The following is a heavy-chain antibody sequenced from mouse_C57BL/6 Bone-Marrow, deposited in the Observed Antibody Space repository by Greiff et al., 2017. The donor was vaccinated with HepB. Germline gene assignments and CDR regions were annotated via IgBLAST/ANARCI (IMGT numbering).Heavy chain of an antibody. J-gene: IGHJ4*01. CDR3: AGINWDYAMDY. CDR2: IYPGSGST. Sequence: QVQLKQPGAELVKPGASVKMSCKASGYTFTSYWITWVKQRPGQGLEWIGDIYPGSGSTNYNQKFKGKATLTVDTSSSTAYMQLSSLTSEDSAVYYCAGINWDYAMDYWGQGTSVTVSS. D-gene: IGHD4-1*01. V-gene: IGHV1-55*01. CDR1: GYTFTSYW.